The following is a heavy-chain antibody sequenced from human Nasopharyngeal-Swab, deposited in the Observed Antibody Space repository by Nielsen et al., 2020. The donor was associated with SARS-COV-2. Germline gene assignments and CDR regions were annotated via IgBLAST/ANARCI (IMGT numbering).Heavy chain of an antibody. V-gene: IGHV3-74*01. J-gene: IGHJ4*02. CDR2: INTDGRRT. CDR3: ARDLGGFGGY. Sequence: GGSLRLSCAASGFSFSTFWMHWVRQVPGEGLVWVSRINTDGRRTNYAESVKGRFTIPRDNVKNMLYLQMNNLRPEDTAVYYCARDLGGFGGYWGQGTLATVSS. D-gene: IGHD4-23*01. CDR1: GFSFSTFW.